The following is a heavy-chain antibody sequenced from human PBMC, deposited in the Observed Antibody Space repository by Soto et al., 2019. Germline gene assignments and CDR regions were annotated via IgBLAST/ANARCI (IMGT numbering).Heavy chain of an antibody. CDR1: GDRSTHSG. D-gene: IGHD3-16*01. CDR3: ARLQRATGGSYGMGV. Sequence: GDSQPVTSQVAGDRSTHSGTSRGRQMPGKGLEWMGRIDPSDSYTNYSPSFQGHVTISADKSISTAYLQWSSLKASDTAMYYCARLQRATGGSYGMGVWGQGTTGSV. V-gene: IGHV5-10-1*01. CDR2: IDPSDSYT. J-gene: IGHJ6*02.